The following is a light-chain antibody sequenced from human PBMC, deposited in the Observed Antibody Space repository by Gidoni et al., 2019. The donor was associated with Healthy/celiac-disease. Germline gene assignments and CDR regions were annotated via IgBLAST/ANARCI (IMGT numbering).Light chain of an antibody. CDR1: KSVTSY. V-gene: IGKV3-11*01. Sequence: IVFTQSPPTLSLSPGERPTLSCRSSKSVTSYLAWYQQKPGQAPRLLIYDASNRATGIPARFSGSGSGTDFTLTISSLEPEDFAVYYCQQRSNWPLTFGGGTKVEIK. J-gene: IGKJ4*01. CDR3: QQRSNWPLT. CDR2: DAS.